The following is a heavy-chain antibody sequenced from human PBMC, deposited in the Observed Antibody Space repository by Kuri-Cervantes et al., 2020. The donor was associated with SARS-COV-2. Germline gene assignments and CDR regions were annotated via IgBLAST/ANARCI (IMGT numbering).Heavy chain of an antibody. CDR2: INPNSGGT. J-gene: IGHJ4*02. D-gene: IGHD1-1*01. CDR3: ARALDRPLYYFDY. Sequence: ASVKVSCKASGYTFTGYYMHWVRQAPGQGLEWMGWINPNSGGTNYAQKFQGWVTMTRDTSISTAYMELSRLRSDDTAVYYCARALDRPLYYFDYWGQGTLVTVSS. V-gene: IGHV1-2*04. CDR1: GYTFTGYY.